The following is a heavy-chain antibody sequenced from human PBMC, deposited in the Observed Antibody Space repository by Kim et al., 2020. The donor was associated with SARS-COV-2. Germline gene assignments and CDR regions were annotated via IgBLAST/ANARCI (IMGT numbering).Heavy chain of an antibody. V-gene: IGHV3-30*18. CDR2: ISYDGSNK. Sequence: GGSLRLSCAASGFTFSSYGMHWVRQAPGKGLEWVAVISYDGSNKYYADSVKGRFTISRDNSKNTLYLQMNSLRAEDTAVYYCAKALRRIVVVTAIPYWGQGTLVTVSS. CDR3: AKALRRIVVVTAIPY. D-gene: IGHD2-21*02. J-gene: IGHJ4*02. CDR1: GFTFSSYG.